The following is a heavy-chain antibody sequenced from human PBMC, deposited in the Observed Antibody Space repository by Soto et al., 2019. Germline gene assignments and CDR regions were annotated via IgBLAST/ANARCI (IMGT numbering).Heavy chain of an antibody. CDR1: GGSISSYY. J-gene: IGHJ6*02. CDR3: ARYSSGFYYGMDV. V-gene: IGHV4-59*01. Sequence: SETLSLTCTVSGGSISSYYWSWIRQPPGKGLEWIGYIYYSGSTNYNPSLKSRVTISVDTSKNQFSLKLSSVTAADTAVYYCARYSSGFYYGMDVWGQGTRVTVSS. CDR2: IYYSGST. D-gene: IGHD6-19*01.